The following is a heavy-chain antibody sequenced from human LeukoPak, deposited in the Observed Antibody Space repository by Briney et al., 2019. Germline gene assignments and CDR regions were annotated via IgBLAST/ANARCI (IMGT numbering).Heavy chain of an antibody. CDR3: ARTPRESGSYSDYFDY. Sequence: SETLSLTCAVSGGSISSTNWWSWVRQPPGKGLEWIGEIYHSGSTNYNPSLKSRVTISVDTSKNQFSLKLSSVTAADTAVYYCARTPRESGSYSDYFDYWGQGTLVTVSS. CDR2: IYHSGST. D-gene: IGHD1-26*01. J-gene: IGHJ4*02. V-gene: IGHV4-4*02. CDR1: GGSISSTNW.